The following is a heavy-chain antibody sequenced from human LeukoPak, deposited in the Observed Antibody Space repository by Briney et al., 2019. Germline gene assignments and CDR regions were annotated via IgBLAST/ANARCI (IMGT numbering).Heavy chain of an antibody. Sequence: ASVKVSCKASGYTFTSCYMCWLRQPPEQGLEWIGVISPSGGRTRYAQKCQGRVSMTRDMSTNRVYMELASLRSEETAVYGCARGGGNYYYYMEVWAKGPTVTLPS. V-gene: IGHV1-46*01. CDR2: ISPSGGRT. CDR3: ARGGGNYYYYMEV. D-gene: IGHD2-15*01. J-gene: IGHJ6*03. CDR1: GYTFTSCY.